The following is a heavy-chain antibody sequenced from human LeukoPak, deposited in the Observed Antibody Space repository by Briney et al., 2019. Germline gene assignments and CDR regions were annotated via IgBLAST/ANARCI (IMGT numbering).Heavy chain of an antibody. D-gene: IGHD3-9*01. Sequence: GGSLRLSCAASGFTFDDYAMHWVRQAPGKGLEWGSGISWNSGSIGYADSVKGRFTISRDNAKNSLYLQMNSLRAEDTALYYCAKDIVYDILTGTLDIWGQGTMVTVSS. CDR3: AKDIVYDILTGTLDI. CDR2: ISWNSGSI. V-gene: IGHV3-9*01. J-gene: IGHJ3*02. CDR1: GFTFDDYA.